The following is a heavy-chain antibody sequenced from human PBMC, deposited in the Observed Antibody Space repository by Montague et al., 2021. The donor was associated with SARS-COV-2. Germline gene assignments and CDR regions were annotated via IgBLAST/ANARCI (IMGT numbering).Heavy chain of an antibody. CDR1: GFIFSSYW. V-gene: IGHV3-7*03. Sequence: SRRISCAASGFIFSSYWMSWVRQTPGKGLEWVANIKPDGGEKHYLDSVKGRFTISRDNAKNSLNLQMDSLRAEDTALYYCARDSRIVGATGGMDVWGQGTTVIVSS. CDR3: ARDSRIVGATGGMDV. CDR2: IKPDGGEK. D-gene: IGHD1-26*01. J-gene: IGHJ6*02.